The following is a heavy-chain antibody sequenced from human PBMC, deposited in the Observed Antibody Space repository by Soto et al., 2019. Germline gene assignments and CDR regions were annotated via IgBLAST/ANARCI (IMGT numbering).Heavy chain of an antibody. V-gene: IGHV4-38-2*02. D-gene: IGHD3-22*01. Sequence: SETLSLTCAVSGYSISSGYYWGWIRQPPGKGLEWIGSIYHSGSTYYNPSLKSRVTISVDTSKNQFSLKLSSVTAADTAVYYCAREGYYDSSGYFDYWGQGTLVTVS. J-gene: IGHJ4*02. CDR1: GYSISSGYY. CDR2: IYHSGST. CDR3: AREGYYDSSGYFDY.